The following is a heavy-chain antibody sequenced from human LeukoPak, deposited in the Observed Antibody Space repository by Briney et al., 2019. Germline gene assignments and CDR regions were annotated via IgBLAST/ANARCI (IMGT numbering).Heavy chain of an antibody. CDR1: GFTFRSYW. CDR3: AKDANWGSGYYYYYMDV. V-gene: IGHV3-30*02. D-gene: IGHD7-27*01. J-gene: IGHJ6*03. Sequence: GGSLRLSCAVSGFTFRSYWMHWVRQAPGKGLEWVAFIRYDGSNKYYADSVKGRFTISRDNSKNTLYLQMNSLRAEDTAVYYCAKDANWGSGYYYYYMDVWGKGTTVTVSS. CDR2: IRYDGSNK.